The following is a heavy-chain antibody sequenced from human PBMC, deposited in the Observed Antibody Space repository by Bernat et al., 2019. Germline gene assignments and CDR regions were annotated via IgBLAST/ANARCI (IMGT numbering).Heavy chain of an antibody. V-gene: IGHV3-13*04. D-gene: IGHD6-19*01. CDR1: GFILRSYD. CDR2: IGTGGDT. Sequence: EVQLVESGGGLVQPGGSLRLSCAASGFILRSYDMHWVRQVTGKGLEWVSAIGTGGDTYYPYSVKGRFTVSRENAKNSFYLQMDSLRAGDTAVYYCARGGITVSGTDMIDYWGQGTLVTVSS. J-gene: IGHJ4*02. CDR3: ARGGITVSGTDMIDY.